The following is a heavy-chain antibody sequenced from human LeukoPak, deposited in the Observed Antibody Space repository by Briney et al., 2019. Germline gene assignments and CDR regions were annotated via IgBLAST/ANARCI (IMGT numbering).Heavy chain of an antibody. D-gene: IGHD1-20*01. J-gene: IGHJ5*02. CDR3: ARGPLITGTTNWFDP. CDR2: INHSGST. Sequence: PSETLSLTCAVYGGSFSGYYWSWIRQPPGKGLEWIGEINHSGSTNYNPSLKSRVTISVDTSKNQFSLRLSSVTAADTAVYYCARGPLITGTTNWFDPWGQGTLVTVSS. V-gene: IGHV4-34*01. CDR1: GGSFSGYY.